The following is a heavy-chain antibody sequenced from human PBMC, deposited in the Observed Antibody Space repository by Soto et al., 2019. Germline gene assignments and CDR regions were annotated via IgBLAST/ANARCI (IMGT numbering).Heavy chain of an antibody. D-gene: IGHD6-19*01. V-gene: IGHV1-46*01. CDR1: GYTFTGYY. CDR2: INPSGGST. J-gene: IGHJ5*02. Sequence: ASVKVSCKASGYTFTGYYMHWVRQAPGQGLEWMGIINPSGGSTSYAQKFQGRVTMTRDTSTSTVYMELSSLRSEDTAVYYCARAYSSGFPPSRFNWFDPWGQGTLVTVSS. CDR3: ARAYSSGFPPSRFNWFDP.